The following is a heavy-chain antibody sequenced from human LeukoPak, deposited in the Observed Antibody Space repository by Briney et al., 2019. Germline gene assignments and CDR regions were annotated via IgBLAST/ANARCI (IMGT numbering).Heavy chain of an antibody. V-gene: IGHV3-9*01. CDR2: ISWNSGSI. CDR1: GFTFDDYA. Sequence: PGRSLRLSCAASGFTFDDYAMHWVRHAPGKGLEWVSAISWNSGSIGYADSVKGRFTISRDNAENSLYLQMNSLRPEDTAVYYCAKEHGYRYNSGSPYAFDYWGQGTLVTVSS. CDR3: AKEHGYRYNSGSPYAFDY. J-gene: IGHJ4*02. D-gene: IGHD6-19*01.